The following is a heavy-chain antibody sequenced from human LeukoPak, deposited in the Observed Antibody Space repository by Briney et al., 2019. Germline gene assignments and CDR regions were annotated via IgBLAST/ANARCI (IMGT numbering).Heavy chain of an antibody. CDR2: IYYSGSS. Sequence: SETLSLTCTVSGGSISSYYWSWIRQPPGKGLEWIGYIYYSGSSNFNPSLKSRVTISVDTSKNQFSLKLSSVTAADTAVYYCARENSDAFDIWGQGTMVTVSS. V-gene: IGHV4-59*01. D-gene: IGHD2/OR15-2a*01. CDR1: GGSISSYY. CDR3: ARENSDAFDI. J-gene: IGHJ3*02.